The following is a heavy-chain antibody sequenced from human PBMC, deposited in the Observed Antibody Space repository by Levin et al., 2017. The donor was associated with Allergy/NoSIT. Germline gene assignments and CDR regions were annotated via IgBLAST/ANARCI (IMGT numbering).Heavy chain of an antibody. CDR1: GGTFSRYA. Sequence: SVKVSCKASGGTFSRYAINWVRQAPGQGLEWMGGISPMFGKANYAQKFDGRITISADKSTTTAYMELSSLSSDDTAIYYCTRASVTAVQFDYDVGMDVWGQGTTVTVPS. J-gene: IGHJ6*02. D-gene: IGHD5-18*01. CDR3: TRASVTAVQFDYDVGMDV. CDR2: ISPMFGKA. V-gene: IGHV1-69*06.